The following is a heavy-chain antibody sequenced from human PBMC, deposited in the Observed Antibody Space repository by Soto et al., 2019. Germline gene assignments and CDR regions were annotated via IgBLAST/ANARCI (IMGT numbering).Heavy chain of an antibody. J-gene: IGHJ4*02. CDR1: GYTLTDLS. CDR3: ATGPYDYIWGSYRRYFDY. V-gene: IGHV1-24*01. Sequence: ASVKVSCKVSGYTLTDLSMHWVRQAPGKGLEWMGGFDPEDGETIYAQKFQGRVTMTEDTSTDTAYMELSSLRSEDTAVYYCATGPYDYIWGSYRRYFDYWGQGTLVTVS. D-gene: IGHD3-16*02. CDR2: FDPEDGET.